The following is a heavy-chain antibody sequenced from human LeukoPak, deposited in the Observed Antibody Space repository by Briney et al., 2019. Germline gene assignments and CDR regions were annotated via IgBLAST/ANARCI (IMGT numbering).Heavy chain of an antibody. D-gene: IGHD6-19*01. V-gene: IGHV3-53*01. CDR2: IYSGGST. Sequence: GGSLRLSCAASGFTVSSNYMSWVRQAPGKRLEWVSVIYSGGSTYYADSVKGRFTISRDNSKNTLYLQMNSLRAEDTAVYYCARGITGYSSGWSAHYYYMDVWGKGTTVTVSS. CDR1: GFTVSSNY. CDR3: ARGITGYSSGWSAHYYYMDV. J-gene: IGHJ6*03.